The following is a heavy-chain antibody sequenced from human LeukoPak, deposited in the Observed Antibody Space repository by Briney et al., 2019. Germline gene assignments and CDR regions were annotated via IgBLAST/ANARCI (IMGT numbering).Heavy chain of an antibody. V-gene: IGHV1-8*03. CDR1: GYTFSNYD. J-gene: IGHJ6*03. Sequence: GASVKVSCKASGYTFSNYDINWVRQATGQGLEWMGWMNPNSGNTGYAQKFQGRVTITRNTSIRTAYMGLSSLRSEDTAVYYCARGLWLSNYMDVWGKGTTVTVSS. CDR3: ARGLWLSNYMDV. CDR2: MNPNSGNT. D-gene: IGHD5-12*01.